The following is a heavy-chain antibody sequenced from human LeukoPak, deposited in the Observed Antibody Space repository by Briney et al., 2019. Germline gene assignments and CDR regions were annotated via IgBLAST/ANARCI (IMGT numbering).Heavy chain of an antibody. Sequence: ASVKVSCKASGYTFASYDINWVRQATGQGLEWMGWININTGNPTYVQHFTGRFVFSLDTSVSTAYLQISSLKAEDTAVYYCARGDWVAWGQGTLVTVSS. CDR2: ININTGNP. V-gene: IGHV7-4-1*02. CDR1: GYTFASYD. D-gene: IGHD3-9*01. J-gene: IGHJ4*02. CDR3: ARGDWVA.